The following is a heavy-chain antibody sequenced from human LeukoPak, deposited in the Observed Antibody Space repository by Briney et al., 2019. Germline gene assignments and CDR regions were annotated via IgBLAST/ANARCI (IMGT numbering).Heavy chain of an antibody. J-gene: IGHJ4*01. CDR1: GFTFSSYN. V-gene: IGHV3-21*04. CDR2: INTSSSYI. D-gene: IGHD2-8*01. Sequence: GGSLRLSCAASGFTFSSYNMNWVRQAPGKGLEWVSSINTSSSYIYYADSVKGRFTISRDNAKNSLYLQMNSLRPEDTALYYCSTDPRLLIYWGHGTLATVSS. CDR3: STDPRLLIY.